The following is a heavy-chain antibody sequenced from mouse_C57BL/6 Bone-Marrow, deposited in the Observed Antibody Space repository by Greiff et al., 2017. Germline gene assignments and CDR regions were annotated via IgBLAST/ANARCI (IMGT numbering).Heavy chain of an antibody. V-gene: IGHV14-4*01. J-gene: IGHJ2*01. CDR2: IDPENGAT. CDR3: TTVLYPYYFDY. Sequence: VQLQQSGAELVRPGASVKLSCTASGFNIKDDYMHWVKQRPEQGLEWIGWIDPENGATEYASKFQGKATITADTSSNTAYLQLSSLTSEDTAVYYCTTVLYPYYFDYWGQGTTLTVSS. D-gene: IGHD2-12*01. CDR1: GFNIKDDY.